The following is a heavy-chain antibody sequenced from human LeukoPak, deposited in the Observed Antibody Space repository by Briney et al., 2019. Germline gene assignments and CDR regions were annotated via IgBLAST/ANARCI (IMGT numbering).Heavy chain of an antibody. D-gene: IGHD4-17*01. Sequence: SETLSLTCTVSGGSISSYYWSWIRQPPGKGLEWIGYIYYSGSTNYNPSLKSRVTISVDTSKNQFSLKLSSVTAADTAVYYCARDYGDSGEYYFDYWGQGTLVTVSS. J-gene: IGHJ4*02. V-gene: IGHV4-59*12. CDR3: ARDYGDSGEYYFDY. CDR2: IYYSGST. CDR1: GGSISSYY.